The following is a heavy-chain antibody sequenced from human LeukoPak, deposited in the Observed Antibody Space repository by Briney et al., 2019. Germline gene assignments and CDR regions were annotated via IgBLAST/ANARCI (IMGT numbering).Heavy chain of an antibody. V-gene: IGHV4-38-2*02. CDR2: IYYTGST. J-gene: IGHJ4*02. D-gene: IGHD4-17*01. CDR3: ARGPTLTTDY. CDR1: GYSISSNYY. Sequence: SETLSLTCTVSGYSISSNYYWGWIRQPPGKGLEWIGSIYYTGSTYYNPSLKSRLTISMDTSKNQFSLKLSSVTAADTAVYYCARGPTLTTDYWGQGTLVTVSS.